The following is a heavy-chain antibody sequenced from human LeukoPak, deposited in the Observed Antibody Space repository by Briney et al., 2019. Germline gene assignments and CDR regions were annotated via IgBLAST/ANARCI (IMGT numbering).Heavy chain of an antibody. V-gene: IGHV3-23*01. CDR2: IYSTVAYT. CDR1: GFIFSNYA. Sequence: PGGSLRLSCAASGFIFSNYAISWGRQAPGKGLEWVSAIYSTVAYTWYADSVKGRFTISKDSSKTILYLQMNSLRAEDAAVHFCAKGSAAGPPYYFHYWGQGTLVTVSS. J-gene: IGHJ4*02. D-gene: IGHD6-25*01. CDR3: AKGSAAGPPYYFHY.